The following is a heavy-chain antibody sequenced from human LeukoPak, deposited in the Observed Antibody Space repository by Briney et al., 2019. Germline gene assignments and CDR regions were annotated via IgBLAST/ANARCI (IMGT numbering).Heavy chain of an antibody. Sequence: SETLSLTCTVSGGSFSSYYWSWIRQPAGKGLEWIGRIYSSGSTNYNPSLKSRVTMSVDTSKNQFSLQLSSVTAADTAVYYCARGSSGWYSIDYWGQGTLVTVSS. CDR2: IYSSGST. D-gene: IGHD6-19*01. V-gene: IGHV4-4*07. CDR3: ARGSSGWYSIDY. J-gene: IGHJ4*02. CDR1: GGSFSSYY.